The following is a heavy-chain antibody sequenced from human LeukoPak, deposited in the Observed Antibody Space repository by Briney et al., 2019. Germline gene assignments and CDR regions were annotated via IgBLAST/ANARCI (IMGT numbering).Heavy chain of an antibody. CDR1: GFTFSSYA. Sequence: PGGSLRLSCAASGFTFSSYAMSWVRQAPGKGLEWVSAISGSGGSTYYADSVKGRFTISRDNSKNTLYLQMNSLRAEGTAVYYCAKTRNSYGYMWGPNWFDPWGQGTLVTVSS. CDR2: ISGSGGST. J-gene: IGHJ5*02. CDR3: AKTRNSYGYMWGPNWFDP. V-gene: IGHV3-23*01. D-gene: IGHD5-18*01.